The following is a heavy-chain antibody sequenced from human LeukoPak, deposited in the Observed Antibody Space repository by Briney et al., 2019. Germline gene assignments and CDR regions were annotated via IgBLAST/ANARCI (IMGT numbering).Heavy chain of an antibody. CDR2: IKQDGWEK. V-gene: IGHV3-7*01. Sequence: PGWSVSLSCAASGFTFSSYWLSWLRQAPGKGLEWVANIKQDGWEKYYVGSVNGRFTISRHNEKHSLYVQVNRLTDEDRDVYYCVRDLCPAWYWGQGTLVTVSS. J-gene: IGHJ4*02. CDR3: VRDLCPAWY. CDR1: GFTFSSYW.